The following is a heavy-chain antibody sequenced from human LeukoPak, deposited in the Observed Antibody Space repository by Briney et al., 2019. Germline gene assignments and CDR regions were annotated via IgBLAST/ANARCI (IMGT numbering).Heavy chain of an antibody. CDR3: AREFLGYCSGGSCYSEGFDY. Sequence: GGSLRLSCAASGFTFSSNSMNWVRQAPGKGLEWVSSISSSSSYIYYADSVKGRFTISRDNAKNSLYLQMNSLRAEDTAVYYCAREFLGYCSGGSCYSEGFDYWGQGTLVTVSS. CDR1: GFTFSSNS. V-gene: IGHV3-21*01. D-gene: IGHD2-15*01. CDR2: ISSSSSYI. J-gene: IGHJ4*02.